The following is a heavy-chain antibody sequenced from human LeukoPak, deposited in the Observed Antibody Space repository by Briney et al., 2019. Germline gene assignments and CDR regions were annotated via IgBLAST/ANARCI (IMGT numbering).Heavy chain of an antibody. CDR1: GFTFSSYW. D-gene: IGHD2-2*01. CDR2: IKQDGSEK. V-gene: IGHV3-7*01. Sequence: PGGSLRLSCAASGFTFSSYWMSWVRQAPGKGLEWVANIKQDGSEKYYVDSVKGRFTISRDNAKNSLYLQMSSLRAEDTAVYYCANQPGPKDAFDIWGQGTMVTVSS. CDR3: ANQPGPKDAFDI. J-gene: IGHJ3*02.